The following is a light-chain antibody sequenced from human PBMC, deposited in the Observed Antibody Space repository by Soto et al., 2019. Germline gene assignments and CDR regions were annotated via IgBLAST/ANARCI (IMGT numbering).Light chain of an antibody. CDR1: QSISSD. V-gene: IGKV3-15*01. CDR3: LQYNKWPPWT. Sequence: EIVMTQSPATLSVSPGERATLSCRASQSISSDLAWYQQKPGQAPRLLIYGASTRATGIPARFSGSGSETEFTLTISSLQSEDFAVYDCLQYNKWPPWTFGQGTKVEIK. J-gene: IGKJ1*01. CDR2: GAS.